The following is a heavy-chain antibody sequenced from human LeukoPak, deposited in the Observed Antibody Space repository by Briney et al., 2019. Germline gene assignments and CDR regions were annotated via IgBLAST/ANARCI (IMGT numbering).Heavy chain of an antibody. CDR2: IWYDGSNK. V-gene: IGHV3-33*01. J-gene: IGHJ4*02. Sequence: PGRSLRLSCAASGFTFSSYGMHWVRQAPGKGLEWVAVIWYDGSNKYYADSVKGRFTISRDNSKNTLYLQMNSLRAEDTAVYCCARTGSTCLDYWGQGTLVTVSS. D-gene: IGHD2-2*01. CDR1: GFTFSSYG. CDR3: ARTGSTCLDY.